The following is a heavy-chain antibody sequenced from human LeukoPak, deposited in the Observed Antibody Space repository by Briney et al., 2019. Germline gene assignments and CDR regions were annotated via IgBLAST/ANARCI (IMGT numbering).Heavy chain of an antibody. Sequence: SETLSLTRTVSGGSISSYYWSWIRQPPGKGLEWIGYIYYSGSTNYNPSLKSRVTISVDTSKNQFSLKLSSVTAADTAVYYCARVGDSSGWYYFDYWGQGTLVTVSS. CDR2: IYYSGST. CDR1: GGSISSYY. CDR3: ARVGDSSGWYYFDY. J-gene: IGHJ4*02. V-gene: IGHV4-59*01. D-gene: IGHD6-19*01.